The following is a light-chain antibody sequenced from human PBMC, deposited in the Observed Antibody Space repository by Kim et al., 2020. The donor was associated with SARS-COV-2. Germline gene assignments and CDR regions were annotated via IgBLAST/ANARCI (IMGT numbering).Light chain of an antibody. V-gene: IGKV3-20*01. CDR3: QHYGRSPGT. CDR1: QCISGNY. CDR2: SVS. Sequence: SPAEGATLSRHGSQCISGNYFAWDQQRASQAPRLLIHSVSSGATGIPDRISGSGSGTDFTLTISRLEPEDFAVYYCQHYGRSPGTFGPGTKVDIK. J-gene: IGKJ1*01.